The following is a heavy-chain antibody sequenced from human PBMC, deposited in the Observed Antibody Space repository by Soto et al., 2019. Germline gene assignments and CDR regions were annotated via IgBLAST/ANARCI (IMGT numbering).Heavy chain of an antibody. Sequence: GGSLILSCAASGFTFSSYAMSWVRQAPGKGLEWVSAISGSGGSTYYADSVKGRFTISRDNSKNTLYLQMNSLRAEDTAVYYCAKDTLRDYGQGYWGQGTLVTVSS. J-gene: IGHJ4*02. D-gene: IGHD3-16*01. CDR3: AKDTLRDYGQGY. CDR2: ISGSGGST. V-gene: IGHV3-23*01. CDR1: GFTFSSYA.